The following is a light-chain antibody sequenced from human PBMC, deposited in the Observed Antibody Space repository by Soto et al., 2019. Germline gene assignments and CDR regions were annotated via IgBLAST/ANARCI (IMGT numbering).Light chain of an antibody. V-gene: IGLV2-18*02. CDR3: SSYTRSSTYV. CDR1: SSDVGSYNR. CDR2: EVS. J-gene: IGLJ1*01. Sequence: QSALTQPPSVSGSPGQSVTISCTGTSSDVGSYNRVSWYQQPPGTAPKLMIYEVSNRPSGVPDRFSGSKSGNTASLTISGLQAEYESDYYCSSYTRSSTYVFGTGTKLTVL.